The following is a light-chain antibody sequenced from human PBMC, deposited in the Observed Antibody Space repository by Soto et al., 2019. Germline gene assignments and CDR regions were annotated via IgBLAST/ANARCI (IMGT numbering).Light chain of an antibody. CDR3: AEWDDSLNGVV. J-gene: IGLJ2*01. Sequence: QSVLTQPPSASGTPGQRVTISCSGSSSNIGSNTVNWYQQLPGTAPKLLIYSNNQRPSGVPDRVYGSKSGTSASLANGGLQSEDEADYYCAEWDDSLNGVVFGGGTKLTVL. CDR2: SNN. V-gene: IGLV1-44*01. CDR1: SSNIGSNT.